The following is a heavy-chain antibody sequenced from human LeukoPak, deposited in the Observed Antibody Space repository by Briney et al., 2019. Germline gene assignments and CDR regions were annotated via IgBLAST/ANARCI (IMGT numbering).Heavy chain of an antibody. CDR1: GFTFSSYW. J-gene: IGHJ4*02. CDR2: IKQDGSEK. Sequence: VGSLRLSCAASGFTFSSYWMTLVRQAPGKGLEWAANIKQDGSEKFYVDSVKGRFTISRDNAKNSLYLQMNSLRAEDTAVYYCARLRYSDYWGQGTLVTVSS. V-gene: IGHV3-7*01. CDR3: ARLRYSDY.